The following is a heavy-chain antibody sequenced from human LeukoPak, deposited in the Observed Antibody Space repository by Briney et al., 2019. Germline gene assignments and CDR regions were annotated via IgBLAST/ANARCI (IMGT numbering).Heavy chain of an antibody. CDR1: GFIFSSYT. D-gene: IGHD2-2*01. CDR3: AKCSAAFSSASCPSGFDP. V-gene: IGHV3-23*01. J-gene: IGHJ5*02. CDR2: SGSGGSR. Sequence: GGSLRLSCAGLGFIFSSYTMTWVRQTPEKGLQWVSGSGSGGSRYYAESVKGRFTISRDNSKNTLYLQMNSLRAEDTAVYYCAKCSAAFSSASCPSGFDPWGQGTLVTVSS.